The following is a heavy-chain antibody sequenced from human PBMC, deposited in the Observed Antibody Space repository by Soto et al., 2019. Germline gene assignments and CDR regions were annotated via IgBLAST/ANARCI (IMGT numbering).Heavy chain of an antibody. CDR1: GGSISSYC. Sequence: QVQLQESGPGLVKPSETLSLTCTVSGGSISSYCWSWVRQPPGEGLEWIANICNSGGTNYNPSLKSRVVISVDTSRNQFSLKLSSVTAADMAVYYCARGVGRYGSNLDYWGQGTLVTVSS. CDR3: ARGVGRYGSNLDY. J-gene: IGHJ4*02. V-gene: IGHV4-59*01. CDR2: ICNSGGT. D-gene: IGHD1-26*01.